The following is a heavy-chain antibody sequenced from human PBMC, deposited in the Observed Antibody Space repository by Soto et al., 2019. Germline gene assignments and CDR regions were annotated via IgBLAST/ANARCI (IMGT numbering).Heavy chain of an antibody. CDR2: ISYDGSNK. D-gene: IGHD3-10*01. CDR1: GFTFSSYA. J-gene: IGHJ6*02. CDR3: ARGDLAGYYYYGMDV. V-gene: IGHV3-30-3*01. Sequence: QVQLVESGGGVVQPGRSLRLSCAASGFTFSSYAMHWVRQAPGKGLEWVAVISYDGSNKYYADSVKGRFTISRDNSKNTLYLQMNSLRAEDTAVYYCARGDLAGYYYYGMDVWGQGTTVTVSS.